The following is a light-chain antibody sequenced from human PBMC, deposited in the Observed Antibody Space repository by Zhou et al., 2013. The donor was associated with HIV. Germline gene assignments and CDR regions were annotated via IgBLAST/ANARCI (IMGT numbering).Light chain of an antibody. J-gene: IGKJ4*01. CDR2: AAS. Sequence: AIRMTQSPSSFSASTGDRVTITCRASQGISSYLAWYQQKPGKAPKLLIYAASSLQSGVPSRFSGSGSGTDFTLTISSLQPEDFATYYCQQSYSTPRFGGGTKVEIK. CDR1: QGISSY. CDR3: QQSYSTPR. V-gene: IGKV1-8*01.